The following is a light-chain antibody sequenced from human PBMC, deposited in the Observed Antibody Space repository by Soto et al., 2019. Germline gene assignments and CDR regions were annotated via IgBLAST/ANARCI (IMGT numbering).Light chain of an antibody. CDR3: QQYGSSPYT. Sequence: EIVLTQSPATLSLSPGERATLSCGARQSVSSSYLAWYQQKPGLAPRLLIYDASSRATGIPDRFSGSGSGTDFTLTISRLEPEDFAVYYCQQYGSSPYTFGQGTKLEIK. J-gene: IGKJ2*01. CDR1: QSVSSSY. V-gene: IGKV3D-20*01. CDR2: DAS.